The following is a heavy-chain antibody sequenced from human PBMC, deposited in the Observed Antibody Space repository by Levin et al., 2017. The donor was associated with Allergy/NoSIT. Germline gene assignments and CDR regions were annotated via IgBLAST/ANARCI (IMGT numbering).Heavy chain of an antibody. CDR2: ISTSNGNT. J-gene: IGHJ4*02. CDR3: ARDYYDSSRIQDY. CDR1: GYTFTSHG. Sequence: ASVKVSCTASGYTFTSHGISWVRQAPGQGLEWMGWISTSNGNTNYAQNLQGRLTMTTDTSTSTAYMELRSLTSDDTARYYCARDYYDSSRIQDYWGQGTLVTVSS. D-gene: IGHD3-22*01. V-gene: IGHV1-18*01.